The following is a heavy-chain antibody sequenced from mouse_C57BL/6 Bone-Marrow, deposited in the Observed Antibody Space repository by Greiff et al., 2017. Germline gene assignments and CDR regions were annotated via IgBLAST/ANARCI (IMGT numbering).Heavy chain of an antibody. CDR3: ARDTAYFDY. J-gene: IGHJ2*01. V-gene: IGHV1-55*01. CDR2: IYPGSGST. Sequence: QVQLQQPGAELVKPGASVKMSCKASSYTFTSYWITWVKQRPGQGLEWIGDIYPGSGSTNYNEKFKSKATLTVDTSSSTAYMQLSSLTSEASAVYYCARDTAYFDYWGQGTTLTVSS. CDR1: SYTFTSYW.